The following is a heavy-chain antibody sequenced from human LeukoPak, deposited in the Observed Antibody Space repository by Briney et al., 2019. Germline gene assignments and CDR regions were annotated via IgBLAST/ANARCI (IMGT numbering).Heavy chain of an antibody. J-gene: IGHJ5*02. Sequence: GGSLRLSCAASAFSLSAYNMNWVRQAPGKGLEWVSSISYTGTYIYYADSVKGRFTISRDNAKNSLYLQMNSLRAEDTAVYYCARSGNNWNWFDPWGQGTLVTVSS. CDR2: ISYTGTYI. V-gene: IGHV3-21*01. CDR1: AFSLSAYN. CDR3: ARSGNNWNWFDP. D-gene: IGHD1-20*01.